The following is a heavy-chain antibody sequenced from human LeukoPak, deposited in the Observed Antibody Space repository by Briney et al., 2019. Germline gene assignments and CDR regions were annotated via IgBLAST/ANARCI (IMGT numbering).Heavy chain of an antibody. D-gene: IGHD3-3*01. V-gene: IGHV1-69*06. CDR1: GGTFSSYA. CDR3: ASNPYYDFWSGYYERDDYYYYMDV. J-gene: IGHJ6*03. Sequence: ASVKVSCKASGGTFSSYAISWVRQAPGQGLEWMGGIIPIFGTANYAQKFQGRVTITADKSTSTAYMELSSLRSEDTAVYYCASNPYYDFWSGYYERDDYYYYMDVWGKGTTVTVSS. CDR2: IIPIFGTA.